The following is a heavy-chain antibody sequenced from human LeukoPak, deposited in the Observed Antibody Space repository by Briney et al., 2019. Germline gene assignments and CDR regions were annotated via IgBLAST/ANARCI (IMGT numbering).Heavy chain of an antibody. D-gene: IGHD2-8*01. V-gene: IGHV3-11*01. J-gene: IGHJ3*02. CDR1: RFTFSDYY. CDR3: ARDVHGDGVSAYDAFDI. CDR2: ITQGNTT. Sequence: GGSLRLSCAAPRFTFSDYYMNWIRQAPGRSLEWISYITQGNTTTYAGSVKGRFTISRDNAKQLLFLQMKNLRAEDTAVYYCARDVHGDGVSAYDAFDIWGRGTLVTVSS.